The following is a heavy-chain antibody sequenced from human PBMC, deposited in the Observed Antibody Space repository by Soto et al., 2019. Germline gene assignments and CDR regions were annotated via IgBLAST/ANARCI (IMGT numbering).Heavy chain of an antibody. Sequence: PSETLSLTCVVSAGSLSDYCWSWIRQPPGMALEWIGEINHLGSINYNPSLKSRVTMSVDTSKNQFSLTLNSVTAADTATYYCARGGISHWAYFHYMDVWDRGTTVTVSS. CDR1: AGSLSDYC. CDR2: INHLGSI. J-gene: IGHJ6*03. D-gene: IGHD2-21*01. CDR3: ARGGISHWAYFHYMDV. V-gene: IGHV4-34*01.